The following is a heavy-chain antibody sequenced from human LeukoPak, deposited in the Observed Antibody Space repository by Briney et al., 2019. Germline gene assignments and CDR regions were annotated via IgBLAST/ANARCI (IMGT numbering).Heavy chain of an antibody. CDR3: ARDSLHCGGDCYSFS. V-gene: IGHV1-69*13. CDR1: GGTFSSYA. J-gene: IGHJ4*02. Sequence: SVKVSCKASGGTFSSYAISWVRQAPGQGLEWMGGIIPIFGTANYAQKFQGRVTITADESTSTAYMELSSLRSEDTAVYYCARDSLHCGGDCYSFSWGQGTLVTVSS. D-gene: IGHD2-21*02. CDR2: IIPIFGTA.